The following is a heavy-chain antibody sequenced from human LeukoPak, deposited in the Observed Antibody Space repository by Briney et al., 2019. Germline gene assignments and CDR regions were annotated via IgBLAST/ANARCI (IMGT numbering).Heavy chain of an antibody. CDR2: IYDNESA. CDR1: GVSINGHY. V-gene: IGHV4-59*11. D-gene: IGHD3-3*01. J-gene: IGHJ6*03. CDR3: ARVLQNYYHLDV. Sequence: SQTLSLTCTVSGVSINGHYWSWIRQPPGKGLEWIGFIYDNESANYKSSLESRVTMTVDTSKNQVSLKLNSVTAADTAVYYCARVLQNYYHLDVWGEGTTVTVSS.